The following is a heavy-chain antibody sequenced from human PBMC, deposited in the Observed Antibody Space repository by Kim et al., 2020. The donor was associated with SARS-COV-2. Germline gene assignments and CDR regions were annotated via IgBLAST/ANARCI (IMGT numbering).Heavy chain of an antibody. V-gene: IGHV4-39*01. Sequence: SNNPSRKSRVTISVDTSKNQFSLKLSSVTAADTAVYYCERHLDIVATFDYWGQGTLVTVSS. J-gene: IGHJ4*02. CDR3: ERHLDIVATFDY. D-gene: IGHD5-12*01.